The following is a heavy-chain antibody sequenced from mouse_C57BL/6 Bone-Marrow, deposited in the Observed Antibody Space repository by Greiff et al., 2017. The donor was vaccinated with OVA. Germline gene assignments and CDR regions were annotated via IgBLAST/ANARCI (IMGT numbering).Heavy chain of an antibody. D-gene: IGHD2-13*01. CDR3: ARREGLLLDY. CDR2: LYPGSGSI. V-gene: IGHV1-62-2*01. CDR1: GYTFTEYT. Sequence: QVQLQQSGAELVKPGASVKLSCKASGYTFTEYTIHWVKQRPGQGLEWIGWLYPGSGSIKYNEKFKDTATLTADKYSNTFYMEISRLTSEDAAVYFCARREGLLLDYWGQGTTLTVSS. J-gene: IGHJ2*01.